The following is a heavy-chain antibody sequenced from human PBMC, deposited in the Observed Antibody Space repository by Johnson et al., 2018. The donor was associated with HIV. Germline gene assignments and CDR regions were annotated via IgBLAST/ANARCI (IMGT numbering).Heavy chain of an antibody. Sequence: QVQLVESGGGVVRPGRSLRLSCTASGFTFSSYGMHWVRQAPGKGLEWVAFIRYDGSNKYYADSVKGRFTISRDNSKNTLYLQMNSLRAEDTAVYYCAKGPQGIATPDAFDIWGQGTMVTVSS. CDR1: GFTFSSYG. V-gene: IGHV3-30*02. CDR2: IRYDGSNK. CDR3: AKGPQGIATPDAFDI. D-gene: IGHD2-21*01. J-gene: IGHJ3*02.